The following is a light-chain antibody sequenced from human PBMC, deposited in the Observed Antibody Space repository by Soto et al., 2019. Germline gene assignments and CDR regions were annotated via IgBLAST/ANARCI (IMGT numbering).Light chain of an antibody. V-gene: IGKV1-39*01. Sequence: DIQMTQSPSSLSVSVGDRVTITCRASQSISDFLHWYQQVPGKAPKLLIYTSSNLQSGVPSRFSGSGSGTDFSLTISSLQPEDSATYYCQQAYRIPRTFGGGTKVEIK. J-gene: IGKJ4*01. CDR1: QSISDF. CDR3: QQAYRIPRT. CDR2: TSS.